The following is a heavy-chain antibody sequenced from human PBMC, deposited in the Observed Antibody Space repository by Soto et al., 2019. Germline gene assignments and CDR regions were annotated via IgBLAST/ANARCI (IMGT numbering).Heavy chain of an antibody. D-gene: IGHD6-19*01. CDR3: AKTANGWFSAFDI. V-gene: IGHV3-23*01. CDR1: GFTFSSYA. J-gene: IGHJ3*02. Sequence: EVQLLESGGGLVQPGGSLRLSCAASGFTFSSYAMSWVRQAPGKGLEWVSAISGSGGTTYYADSVKGRFTFSRDNSKNTLYLPMNSLRAKDTAVYYCAKTANGWFSAFDIWGQGTMVTVSS. CDR2: ISGSGGTT.